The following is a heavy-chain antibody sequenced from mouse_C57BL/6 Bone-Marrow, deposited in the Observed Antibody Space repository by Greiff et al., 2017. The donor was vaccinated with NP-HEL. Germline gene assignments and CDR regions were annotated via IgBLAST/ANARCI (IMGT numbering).Heavy chain of an antibody. CDR3: TTDGYYGSSWDY. CDR2: IDPENGDT. CDR1: GFNIKDDY. V-gene: IGHV14-4*01. D-gene: IGHD1-1*01. J-gene: IGHJ2*01. Sequence: EVQLQQSGAELVRPGASVKLSCTASGFNIKDDYMHWVKQRPEQGLEWIGWIDPENGDTEYASKFQGKATITADTSSNTAYLQLSSLTSEDTAFYYCTTDGYYGSSWDYWGQGTTLTVSS.